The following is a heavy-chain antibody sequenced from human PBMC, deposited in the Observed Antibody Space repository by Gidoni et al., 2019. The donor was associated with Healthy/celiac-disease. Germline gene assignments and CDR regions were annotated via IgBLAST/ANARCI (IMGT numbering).Heavy chain of an antibody. D-gene: IGHD2-15*01. V-gene: IGHV4-38-2*01. CDR2: IYHSGST. J-gene: IGHJ5*02. Sequence: WGWIRQPPGKGLEWIGSIYHSGSTYYNPSLKSRVTISVDTPKNQFSLKLSSVTAADTAVYYCARTSRILGWFDPWGQGTLVTVSS. CDR3: ARTSRILGWFDP.